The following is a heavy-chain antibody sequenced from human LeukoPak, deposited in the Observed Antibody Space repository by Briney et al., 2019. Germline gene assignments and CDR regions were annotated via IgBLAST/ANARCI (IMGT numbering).Heavy chain of an antibody. J-gene: IGHJ4*02. V-gene: IGHV4-34*01. CDR1: GGSFSGYY. CDR2: INHSGRP. CDR3: ARGRQGIAVAGTPYYFDY. D-gene: IGHD6-19*01. Sequence: SETLSLTCAVYGGSFSGYYWRWIRQPPGKGLEWIGEINHSGRPNYNPPLKSRVTISVDTSKNQFSLKPSSVTAADTAVYYCARGRQGIAVAGTPYYFDYWGQGTLVTVSS.